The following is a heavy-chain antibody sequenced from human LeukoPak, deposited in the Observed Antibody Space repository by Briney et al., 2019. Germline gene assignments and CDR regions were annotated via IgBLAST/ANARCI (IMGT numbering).Heavy chain of an antibody. CDR3: AAPRYCSSTSCLGDAFDI. CDR2: IVVGSGNT. J-gene: IGHJ3*02. Sequence: GASVKVSCKASGFTFTSSAVQWVRQARGQRLEWIGWIVVGSGNTNYAQKFQERVTITRDMSTSTAYMELSSLRSEDTAVYYCAAPRYCSSTSCLGDAFDIWGQRTMVTVSS. CDR1: GFTFTSSA. D-gene: IGHD2-2*01. V-gene: IGHV1-58*01.